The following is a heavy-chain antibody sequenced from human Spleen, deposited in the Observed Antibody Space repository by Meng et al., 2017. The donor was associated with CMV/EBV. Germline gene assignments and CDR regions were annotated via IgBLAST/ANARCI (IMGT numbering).Heavy chain of an antibody. J-gene: IGHJ4*02. D-gene: IGHD3-10*01. CDR1: GFTFSSYA. CDR2: ISGSGGST. CDR3: ARDEIIMIRGVMGY. V-gene: IGHV3-23*01. Sequence: GESLKISCAASGFTFSSYAMSWVRQAPGKGLEWVSGISGSGGSTYYADSVKGRFTISRDNSKNTLYLQMSSLRAEDTAGYYCARDEIIMIRGVMGYWGQGTLVTVSS.